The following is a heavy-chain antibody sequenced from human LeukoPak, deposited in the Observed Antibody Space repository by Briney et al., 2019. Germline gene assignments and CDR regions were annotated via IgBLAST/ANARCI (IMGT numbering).Heavy chain of an antibody. Sequence: ASVKVSCKASGYAFTNYYIHWVRQAPGQGLEWMGTINPSGGSTSYAQKFQGRVTMTRDTSTSTVYMELSSLRSEDTAVYYCARGSENLWFGELFYFDYWGQGTLVTVSS. CDR2: INPSGGST. CDR3: ARGSENLWFGELFYFDY. V-gene: IGHV1-46*01. CDR1: GYAFTNYY. D-gene: IGHD3-10*01. J-gene: IGHJ4*02.